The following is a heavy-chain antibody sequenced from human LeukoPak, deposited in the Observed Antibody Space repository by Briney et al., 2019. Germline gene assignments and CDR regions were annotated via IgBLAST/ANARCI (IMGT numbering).Heavy chain of an antibody. V-gene: IGHV3-21*01. J-gene: IGHJ4*02. D-gene: IGHD3-10*01. CDR3: ARGPLVRGVLMVNY. CDR1: GFTFSSYS. Sequence: GGSLRLSCAASGFTFSSYSMNWVRQAPGKGLEWVSSISSSSSYIYYADSVKGRFTISRDNAKNSLYLQMNSLRAEDTAVYYCARGPLVRGVLMVNYWGQGTLVTVSS. CDR2: ISSSSSYI.